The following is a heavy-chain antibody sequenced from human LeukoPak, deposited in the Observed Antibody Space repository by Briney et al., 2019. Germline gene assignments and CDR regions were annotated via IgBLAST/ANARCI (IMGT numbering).Heavy chain of an antibody. J-gene: IGHJ5*02. CDR2: IYTSGST. Sequence: SETLSLTCTVSGGSISSYYWSWIRQPAGKGLEWIGRIYTSGSTNYNPSLKSRVTMPVDTSKNQFSLKQSSVTAADTAVYYCARAQPYYYGSGSQASWFDPWGQGTLVTVSS. CDR1: GGSISSYY. CDR3: ARAQPYYYGSGSQASWFDP. D-gene: IGHD3-10*01. V-gene: IGHV4-4*07.